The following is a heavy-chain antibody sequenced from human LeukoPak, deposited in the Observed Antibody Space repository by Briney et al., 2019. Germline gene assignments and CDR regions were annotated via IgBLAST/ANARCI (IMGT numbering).Heavy chain of an antibody. CDR3: ARRYDFWSNNWFDP. Sequence: SETLSLTCTVSGYSISSGYYWGWIRPPPGKGLEWIGSIYYSGSTYYNPSLKSRVTISVETSKTQFSLKLSSVTAADTAVYYCARRYDFWSNNWFDPWGQGTLVTVSS. D-gene: IGHD3-3*01. V-gene: IGHV4-38-2*02. CDR2: IYYSGST. CDR1: GYSISSGYY. J-gene: IGHJ5*02.